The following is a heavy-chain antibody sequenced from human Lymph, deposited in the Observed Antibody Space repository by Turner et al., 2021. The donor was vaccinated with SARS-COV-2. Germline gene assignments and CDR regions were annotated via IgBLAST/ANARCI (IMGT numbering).Heavy chain of an antibody. CDR1: GRPISSYF. D-gene: IGHD4-17*01. CDR3: ARDRTSYGDYWAGYYYGMDV. Sequence: QVQLQASGAGLVKPSETLSLTCTVSGRPISSYFWSWFRQPPGKGLEWIAYIYYSGSTNYNPSLKSRITISVDTSKNQFALRLSSVTAADAAVYYCARDRTSYGDYWAGYYYGMDVWGQGTTVTVSS. J-gene: IGHJ6*02. CDR2: IYYSGST. V-gene: IGHV4-59*13.